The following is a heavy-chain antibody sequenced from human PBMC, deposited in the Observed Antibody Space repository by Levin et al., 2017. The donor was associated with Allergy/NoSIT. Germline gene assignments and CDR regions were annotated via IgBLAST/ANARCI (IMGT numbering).Heavy chain of an antibody. J-gene: IGHJ6*02. D-gene: IGHD1-26*01. CDR2: ISSSSSYI. Sequence: GESLKISCAASGFTFSSYSMNWVRQAPGKGLEWVSSISSSSSYIYYADSVKGRLTISRDNAKNSLYLQMNSLRAEDTAVYYCARDVTSGSYYYDYGMDVWGQGTTVTVSS. CDR3: ARDVTSGSYYYDYGMDV. V-gene: IGHV3-21*01. CDR1: GFTFSSYS.